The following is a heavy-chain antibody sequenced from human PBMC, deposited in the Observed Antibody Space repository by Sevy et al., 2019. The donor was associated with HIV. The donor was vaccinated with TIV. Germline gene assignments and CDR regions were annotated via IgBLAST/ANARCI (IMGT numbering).Heavy chain of an antibody. Sequence: ASVMVSCKASGYTFTSYGISWVRQAPGQGLEWMGWISAYNGNTNYAQKLQGRVTMTTDTSTSTAYMELRSLRSDDTAVYYCARDPHYSNPFYYFDYWGQGTLVTVSS. CDR3: ARDPHYSNPFYYFDY. D-gene: IGHD4-4*01. V-gene: IGHV1-18*01. CDR1: GYTFTSYG. CDR2: ISAYNGNT. J-gene: IGHJ4*02.